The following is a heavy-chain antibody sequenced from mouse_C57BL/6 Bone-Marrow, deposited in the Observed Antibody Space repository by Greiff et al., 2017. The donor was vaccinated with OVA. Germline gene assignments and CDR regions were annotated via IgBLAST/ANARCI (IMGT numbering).Heavy chain of an antibody. Sequence: EVQLVESGGGLVQPKGSLKLSCAASGFTFNTYAMHWVRQAPGKGLEWVARIRSKSSNYATYYADSVKGRFTISRDDSQSMLYLQMNILRTEDTAMYYCESVFYYYGTSFFAYWGQGTLVTVSA. V-gene: IGHV10-3*01. D-gene: IGHD1-1*01. CDR1: GFTFNTYA. CDR3: ESVFYYYGTSFFAY. J-gene: IGHJ3*01. CDR2: IRSKSSNYAT.